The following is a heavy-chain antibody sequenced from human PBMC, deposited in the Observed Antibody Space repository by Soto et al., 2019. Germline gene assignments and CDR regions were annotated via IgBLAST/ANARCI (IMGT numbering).Heavy chain of an antibody. CDR2: IYSAGNT. Sequence: GGSLRLSCAASGFTVSSNYMSWVRQAPGKGLEWTSIIYSAGNTYYADSVKGRFTISRDNSKNTLYLQMNSLGAEDTAVYYCARDFVVGGPTINYYYGMDVWGQGTTVTVSS. J-gene: IGHJ6*02. V-gene: IGHV3-66*01. CDR1: GFTVSSNY. D-gene: IGHD1-26*01. CDR3: ARDFVVGGPTINYYYGMDV.